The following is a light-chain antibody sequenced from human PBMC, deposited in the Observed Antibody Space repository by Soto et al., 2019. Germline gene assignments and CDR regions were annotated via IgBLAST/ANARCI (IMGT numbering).Light chain of an antibody. CDR2: GAS. V-gene: IGKV1-17*03. CDR1: QGIHKY. CDR3: LQHNFYPPT. Sequence: DIQMTQSPSAMSASVGDRVTITCRASQGIHKYLAWFQQKPGKVPKRLIYGASNLQSGVPSRFSGSGSGTEFTLTISSLQPEDFATYYCLQHNFYPPTFGQGIRLE. J-gene: IGKJ5*01.